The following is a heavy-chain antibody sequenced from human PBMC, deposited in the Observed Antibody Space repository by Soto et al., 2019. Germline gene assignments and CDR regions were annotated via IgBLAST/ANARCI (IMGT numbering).Heavy chain of an antibody. CDR1: GDSFSNYA. CDR2: VIPRFGSP. J-gene: IGHJ4*02. D-gene: IGHD3-22*01. V-gene: IGHV1-69*12. CDR3: ARDRQYDRAGTYYYESGY. Sequence: QVQLVQSGAEVKKPGSSVKVSCKASGDSFSNYAISWVRQAPGQGLEWMGGVIPRFGSPRYAQNFQGRGTITADESTSTVYMELRSLTSEDTAVYYCARDRQYDRAGTYYYESGYWGQGTLVTVAS.